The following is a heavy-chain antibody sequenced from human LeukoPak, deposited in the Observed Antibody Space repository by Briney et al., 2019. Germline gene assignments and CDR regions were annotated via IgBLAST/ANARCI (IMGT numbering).Heavy chain of an antibody. V-gene: IGHV6-1*01. Sequence: SQTLSLTCALSGDSVSSNSAAWNWIRQSPSRGLEWLGRTYYRSKWYNDYAVSVKSRITINPDTSKNPFSLQLNSVTPEDTAVYYCARVGKRMAAAGDYYFYMDVWGKGTTVTISS. CDR1: GDSVSSNSAA. CDR3: ARVGKRMAAAGDYYFYMDV. J-gene: IGHJ6*03. CDR2: TYYRSKWYN. D-gene: IGHD6-13*01.